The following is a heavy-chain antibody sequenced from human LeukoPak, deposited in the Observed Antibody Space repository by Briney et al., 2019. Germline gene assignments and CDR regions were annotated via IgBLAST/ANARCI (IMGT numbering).Heavy chain of an antibody. J-gene: IGHJ4*02. V-gene: IGHV3-23*01. Sequence: TSETLSLTCTVSGGSISSGDYYWSWVRQAPGKGLEWVSALSGSGDKTFYADSVKGRFTISRDNSKNTLYLQMNSLRAEDTAVYYCANQRDTFGVVLGSFDYWGQGTLVTVSS. CDR1: GGSISSGDYY. D-gene: IGHD3-3*01. CDR3: ANQRDTFGVVLGSFDY. CDR2: LSGSGDKT.